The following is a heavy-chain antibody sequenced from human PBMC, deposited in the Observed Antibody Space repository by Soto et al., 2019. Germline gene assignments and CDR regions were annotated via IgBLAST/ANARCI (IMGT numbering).Heavy chain of an antibody. Sequence: GGSLRLSCAASGFTFSSYSMNWVRQAPGKGLEWVSYISSSSSTIYYADSVKGRFTISRDNAKNSLCLQMNSLRAEDTAVYYCARDSSYGMDVWGQGTTVTVSS. CDR3: ARDSSYGMDV. CDR1: GFTFSSYS. J-gene: IGHJ6*02. CDR2: ISSSSSTI. V-gene: IGHV3-48*01.